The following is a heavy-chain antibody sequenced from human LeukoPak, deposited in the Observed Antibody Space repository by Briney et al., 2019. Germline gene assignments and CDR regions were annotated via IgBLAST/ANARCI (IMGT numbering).Heavy chain of an antibody. Sequence: ASVKVSCRASGYTFTSYGISWVRQAPGQGREWMGWISAYNGNTNYAQKLQGSVTMTTDTSTSTAYMELRSLRSDDTAVYYCARDQDYDFWSGYGWFDPWGQGTLVTVSS. CDR2: ISAYNGNT. CDR1: GYTFTSYG. CDR3: ARDQDYDFWSGYGWFDP. V-gene: IGHV1-18*01. J-gene: IGHJ5*02. D-gene: IGHD3-3*01.